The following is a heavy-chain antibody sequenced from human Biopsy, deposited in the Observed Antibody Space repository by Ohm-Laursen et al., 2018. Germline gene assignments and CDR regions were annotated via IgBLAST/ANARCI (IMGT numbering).Heavy chain of an antibody. CDR3: ARDPLNGHKHFDY. Sequence: ASVKVSCKASGYTFTSYGISWVRQAPGQGLEWVGYINCKTGATNYAQKFQGTVTMTRDTSISTAYLALGSLRSADTAIYYCARDPLNGHKHFDYWGQGSLVTVSS. V-gene: IGHV1-2*02. CDR2: INCKTGAT. J-gene: IGHJ4*02. D-gene: IGHD2-8*01. CDR1: GYTFTSYG.